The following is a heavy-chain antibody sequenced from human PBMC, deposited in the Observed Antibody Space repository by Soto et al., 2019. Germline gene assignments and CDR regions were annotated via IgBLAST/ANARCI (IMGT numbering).Heavy chain of an antibody. D-gene: IGHD3-10*01. V-gene: IGHV1-2*04. CDR1: GYIFIGYY. J-gene: IGHJ4*02. CDR2: INPTSGLT. Sequence: QVRLVQCGAEVKKLGASLKVSCKASGYIFIGYYIHWVRQAPGQGLEWLGWINPTSGLTNYAQKFQGWVTLTRDTSNNTAYMELSRLRPDDTAVYYCVIEVTATTMDQWGQGTQVTVSS. CDR3: VIEVTATTMDQ.